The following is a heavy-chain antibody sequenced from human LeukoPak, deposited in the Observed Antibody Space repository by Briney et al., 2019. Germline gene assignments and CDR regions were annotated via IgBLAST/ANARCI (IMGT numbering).Heavy chain of an antibody. CDR2: IYTSGST. CDR3: ARVGHYYDSSGYYPTPHWYFDL. J-gene: IGHJ2*01. D-gene: IGHD3-22*01. Sequence: SETLSLTCTVSSGSISNSYWSWIRQPVGKGLEWIGRIYTSGSTNYNPSLKSRVTMSVDTSKNQFSLKLSSVTAADTAVYYCARVGHYYDSSGYYPTPHWYFDLWGRGTLVTVSS. V-gene: IGHV4-4*07. CDR1: SGSISNSY.